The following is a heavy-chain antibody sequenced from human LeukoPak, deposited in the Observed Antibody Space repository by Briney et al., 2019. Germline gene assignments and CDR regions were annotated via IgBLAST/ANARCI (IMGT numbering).Heavy chain of an antibody. J-gene: IGHJ4*02. Sequence: KSSETLSLTCTVSGGSISSSSYYWGWIRQPPGKVLEWIGSIYYSGSTYYNPSLKSRVTISVDTSKNQFSLKLSSVTAADTAVYYCARRGSGYNYFDYWGQGTLVTVSS. D-gene: IGHD3-22*01. CDR2: IYYSGST. CDR3: ARRGSGYNYFDY. V-gene: IGHV4-39*01. CDR1: GGSISSSSYY.